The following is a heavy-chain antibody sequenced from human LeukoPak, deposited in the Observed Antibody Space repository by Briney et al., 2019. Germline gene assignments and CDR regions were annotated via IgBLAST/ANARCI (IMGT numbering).Heavy chain of an antibody. J-gene: IGHJ4*02. V-gene: IGHV3-30*03. D-gene: IGHD6-13*01. Sequence: GGSLRLSCAASGFTFSSYGMHWVRQAPGKGLEWVAVISYDGSNKYYADSVKGRFTISRDNSKNTLYLQMNSLRAEDTAVYYCARELASSSWYPGYFDYWGQGTLVTVSS. CDR1: GFTFSSYG. CDR2: ISYDGSNK. CDR3: ARELASSSWYPGYFDY.